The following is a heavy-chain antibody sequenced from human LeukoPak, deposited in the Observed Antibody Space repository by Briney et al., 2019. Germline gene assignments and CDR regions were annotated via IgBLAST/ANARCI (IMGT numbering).Heavy chain of an antibody. D-gene: IGHD5-18*01. J-gene: IGHJ4*02. Sequence: SETLSLTCAVYGGSFSGYYWSWIRQPPGKGLEWIGEINHSGSTNYNPSLKSRVTISVDTSKNQFSLTLSSVTAADTAVYYCARRVSGYSYGPRVRDYWGQGTLVTVSS. CDR2: INHSGST. V-gene: IGHV4-34*01. CDR3: ARRVSGYSYGPRVRDY. CDR1: GGSFSGYY.